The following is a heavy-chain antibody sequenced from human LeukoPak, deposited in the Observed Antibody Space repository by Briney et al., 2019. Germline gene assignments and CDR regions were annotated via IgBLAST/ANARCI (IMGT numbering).Heavy chain of an antibody. J-gene: IGHJ4*02. CDR1: GFTFSSYA. V-gene: IGHV3-23*01. Sequence: PGGSLRLSCAASGFTFSSYAMSWVRQSPGKGLEWVSAISGSGGSTYYADSVKGRFTISRDNSKNTLYLQMNSLRAEDTAVYYCAKVGTMLVAGPWDYWGQGTLVTVSS. CDR3: AKVGTMLVAGPWDY. D-gene: IGHD3-22*01. CDR2: ISGSGGST.